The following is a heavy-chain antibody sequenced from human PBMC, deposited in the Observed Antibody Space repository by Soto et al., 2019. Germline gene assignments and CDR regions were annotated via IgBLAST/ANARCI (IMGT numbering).Heavy chain of an antibody. D-gene: IGHD3-16*01. J-gene: IGHJ6*02. V-gene: IGHV1-8*01. CDR2: MNPNSGNT. CDR1: GYTFTSYD. CDR3: ARGYYASMSLITSFGLDV. Sequence: ASVKVSCKASGYTFTSYDINWVRQATGQGLEWMGWMNPNSGNTGYAQKFQGRVTMTRNTSISTAYMELSSLRSEDTALYYCARGYYASMSLITSFGLDVWGQGTTVTVSS.